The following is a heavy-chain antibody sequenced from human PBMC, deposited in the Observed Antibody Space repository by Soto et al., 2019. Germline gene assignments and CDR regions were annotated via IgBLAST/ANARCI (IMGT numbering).Heavy chain of an antibody. D-gene: IGHD5-12*01. CDR2: IIPIFGTA. CDR3: ATLVDGYNAY. V-gene: IGHV1-69*13. Sequence: ASVKVSCKTSGYTFSSYAISWVRQAPGQGLEWMGGIIPIFGTANYAQKFQGRVTITADESTSTAYMELSSLRSEDTAVYYCATLVDGYNAYWGQGTLVTVSS. CDR1: GYTFSSYA. J-gene: IGHJ4*02.